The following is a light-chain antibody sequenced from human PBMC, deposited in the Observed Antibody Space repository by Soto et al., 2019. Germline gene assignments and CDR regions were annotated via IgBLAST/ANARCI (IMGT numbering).Light chain of an antibody. CDR1: QSVLYSSNNKKY. Sequence: DIVMTQSPDSLAVSLGERATINCKSSQSVLYSSNNKKYLAWYQQKPGQPPKLLIYWASTRESGVTDRFSGSGSGTDFTLTIISLQAEDVSVYYCQQYYSTPLTFGGGTKVEIK. V-gene: IGKV4-1*01. CDR3: QQYYSTPLT. J-gene: IGKJ4*01. CDR2: WAS.